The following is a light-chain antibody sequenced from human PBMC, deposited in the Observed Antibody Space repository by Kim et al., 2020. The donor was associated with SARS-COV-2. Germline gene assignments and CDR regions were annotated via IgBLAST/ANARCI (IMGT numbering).Light chain of an antibody. J-gene: IGKJ4*01. CDR2: GAS. CDR1: QSLRSN. CDR3: QQYYDWPLT. V-gene: IGKV3-15*01. Sequence: SVSPGERAPLSCRASQSLRSNLAWYQQKSGQAPRLLIYGASSRATGVPARFSGSGSGTEFTLTISGLQSEDFAAYYCQQYYDWPLTFGGGTKLEI.